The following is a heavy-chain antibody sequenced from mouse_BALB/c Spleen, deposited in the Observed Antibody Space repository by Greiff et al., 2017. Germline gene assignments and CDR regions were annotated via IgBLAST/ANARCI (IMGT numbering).Heavy chain of an antibody. CDR1: GFTFSSYA. CDR2: ISSGGSYT. J-gene: IGHJ4*01. D-gene: IGHD2-4*01. CDR3: ARENYDYDGGYYYAMDY. V-gene: IGHV5-9-4*01. Sequence: EVQRVESGGGLVKPGGSLKLSCAASGFTFSSYAMSWVRQSPEKRLEWVAEISSGGSYTYYPDTVTGRFTISRDNAKNTLYLEMSSLRSEDTAMYYCARENYDYDGGYYYAMDYWGQGTSVTVSS.